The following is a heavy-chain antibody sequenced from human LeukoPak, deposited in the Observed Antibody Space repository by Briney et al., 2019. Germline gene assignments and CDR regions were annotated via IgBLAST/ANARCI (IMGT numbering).Heavy chain of an antibody. V-gene: IGHV3-9*01. Sequence: GRSLRLSCAASGFTFDDYAMHWVRQAPGKGLEWVSGISWNSGSIGYADSVKGRFTISRDNAKNSLYLQMNSLRAEDTALYYCAKDYTYGFAFGESYERIVFDYWGQGTLVTVSS. CDR2: ISWNSGSI. D-gene: IGHD3-10*01. CDR3: AKDYTYGFAFGESYERIVFDY. J-gene: IGHJ4*02. CDR1: GFTFDDYA.